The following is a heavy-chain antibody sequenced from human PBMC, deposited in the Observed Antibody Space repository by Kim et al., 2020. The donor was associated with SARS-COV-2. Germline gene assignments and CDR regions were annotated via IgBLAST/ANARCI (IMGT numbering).Heavy chain of an antibody. Sequence: GGSLRLSCAASGFTFSSYAMHWVRQAPGKGLEWVAVISYDGSNKYYADSVKGRFTISRDNSKNTLYLQMNSLRAEDTAVYYCARVDTAMNNYYYGMDVWGQGTTVTVSS. V-gene: IGHV3-30*04. CDR1: GFTFSSYA. J-gene: IGHJ6*02. CDR2: ISYDGSNK. CDR3: ARVDTAMNNYYYGMDV. D-gene: IGHD5-18*01.